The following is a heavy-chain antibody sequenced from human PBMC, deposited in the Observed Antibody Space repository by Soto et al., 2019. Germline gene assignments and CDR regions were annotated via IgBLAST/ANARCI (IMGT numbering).Heavy chain of an antibody. J-gene: IGHJ4*02. CDR3: ARESGSYHLDS. D-gene: IGHD1-26*01. V-gene: IGHV3-33*01. CDR2: LWYDGSNK. Sequence: QVQLVESGGGVVQPGRSLRLSCAASGFTFSSYGMHWVRQAPGKGLEWVAALWYDGSNKYYADSVKGRFTISRDNSKNKLYLEMNGLRAEDTAMYYCARESGSYHLDSWGRGTLVTVSS. CDR1: GFTFSSYG.